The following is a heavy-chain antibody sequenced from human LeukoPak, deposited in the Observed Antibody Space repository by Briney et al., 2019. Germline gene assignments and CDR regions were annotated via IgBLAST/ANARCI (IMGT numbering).Heavy chain of an antibody. CDR2: ISSNGVNT. Sequence: PGGSLRLSCAASGFTFSSYAMHWVRQARRKASEYVSAISSNGVNTYYADSVRGRFTISRDNSKNTLYLQMGSLRSEDMAVYYCARRHNYYYYMDVWGKGTTVTVSS. J-gene: IGHJ6*03. V-gene: IGHV3-64*02. CDR1: GFTFSSYA. CDR3: ARRHNYYYYMDV.